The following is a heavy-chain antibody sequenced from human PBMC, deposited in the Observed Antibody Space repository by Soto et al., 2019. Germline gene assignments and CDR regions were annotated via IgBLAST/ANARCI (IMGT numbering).Heavy chain of an antibody. CDR1: GGSISSGGYY. CDR3: ASTVLGYCSSTSCSGNYYYYTDV. CDR2: IYYSGST. Sequence: SETLSLTCTVSGGSISSGGYYWSWIRQHPGKGLEWIGYIYYSGSTYYNPSLKSRVTISVDTSKNQFSLKLSSVTAADTAVYYCASTVLGYCSSTSCSGNYYYYTDVWGKGTTVTVSS. J-gene: IGHJ6*03. V-gene: IGHV4-31*03. D-gene: IGHD2-2*01.